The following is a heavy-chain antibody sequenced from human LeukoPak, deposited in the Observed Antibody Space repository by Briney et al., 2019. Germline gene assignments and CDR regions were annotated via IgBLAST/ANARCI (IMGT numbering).Heavy chain of an antibody. D-gene: IGHD4-17*01. V-gene: IGHV5-51*01. CDR1: GYSFTTYW. CDR2: IYPGDSDT. Sequence: GESLKISCKASGYSFTTYWIGWVRQMPGKGLEWMGIIYPGDSDTRYSPSFQGQVTMSADKSISTAYVQWSGLKASDTAMYYCARTKFYGDYIYFDYWGQGTLVTVSS. CDR3: ARTKFYGDYIYFDY. J-gene: IGHJ4*02.